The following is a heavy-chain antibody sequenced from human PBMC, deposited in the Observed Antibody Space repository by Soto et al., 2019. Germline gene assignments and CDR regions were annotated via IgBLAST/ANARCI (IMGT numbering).Heavy chain of an antibody. Sequence: QVQLVESGGGVVQPGRSLRLSCAASGFTFNNSGMHWVRQAPGKGLEWLAVIWNDGSNNYYANSVKGRFTISRDNSKNTLYLQMSSLRAEDTAVYYCARRQIPPPTRGAANARGGMDVWGQGTTVTVSS. CDR1: GFTFNNSG. CDR3: ARRQIPPPTRGAANARGGMDV. CDR2: IWNDGSNN. D-gene: IGHD6-13*01. V-gene: IGHV3-33*01. J-gene: IGHJ6*02.